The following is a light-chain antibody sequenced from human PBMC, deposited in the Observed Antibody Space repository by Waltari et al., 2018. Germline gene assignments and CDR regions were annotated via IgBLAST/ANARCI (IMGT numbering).Light chain of an antibody. CDR1: QSVSSY. CDR2: DAS. CDR3: QQRDSLLVT. Sequence: EIVLTQSPATLSLSPGERATLSCRASQSVSSYLAWYQQTPGQAPRLLLYDASNRAAGIPARFSGSGSGTDFTLTISCLEPEDFAVYYCQQRDSLLVTFGGGTKVQI. V-gene: IGKV3-11*01. J-gene: IGKJ4*01.